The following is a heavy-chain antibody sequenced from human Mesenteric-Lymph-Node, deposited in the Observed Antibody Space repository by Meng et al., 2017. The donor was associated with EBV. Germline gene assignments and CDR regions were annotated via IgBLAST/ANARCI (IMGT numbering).Heavy chain of an antibody. Sequence: HVQPQGSGPVLVKPSGTLSLTCAVSGGSSSSRNWGSLVRQPPGKGLEWIGEIYHSGSTNYNPSLKSRVTISVDKSKNQFSLKLSSVTAADTAVYYCARVAYCSGGSCYLYYFDYWGQGTLVTVSS. D-gene: IGHD2-15*01. CDR3: ARVAYCSGGSCYLYYFDY. CDR1: GGSSSSRNW. V-gene: IGHV4-4*02. J-gene: IGHJ4*02. CDR2: IYHSGST.